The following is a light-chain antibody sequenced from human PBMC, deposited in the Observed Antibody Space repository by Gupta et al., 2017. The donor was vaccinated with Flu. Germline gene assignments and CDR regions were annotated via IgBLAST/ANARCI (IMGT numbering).Light chain of an antibody. CDR2: GAS. CDR3: QQYGGSPAYT. V-gene: IGKV3-20*01. J-gene: IGKJ2*01. Sequence: EIVLTQSPGSLSLSPGERATLSRRASQTVDGSFLAWYQKKPGQAPRLLIYGASNRATGIPDRFSGSGSGTDFTLTISRLEPEDFAVYYCQQYGGSPAYTFGQGTKLEI. CDR1: QTVDGSF.